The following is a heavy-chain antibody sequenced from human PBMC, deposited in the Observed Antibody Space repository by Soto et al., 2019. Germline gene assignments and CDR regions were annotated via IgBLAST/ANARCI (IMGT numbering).Heavy chain of an antibody. CDR2: IIPIFGTA. CDR1: GGTFSSYA. Sequence: SVKVSCKASGGTFSSYAISWVRQAPGQGLEWMGGIIPIFGTANYAQKFQGRVTITADESTSTAYMELSSLRSEDTAVYYCARWGGPGMTTAASVAHYGMDVWGQGTTVTVSS. D-gene: IGHD4-17*01. V-gene: IGHV1-69*13. J-gene: IGHJ6*02. CDR3: ARWGGPGMTTAASVAHYGMDV.